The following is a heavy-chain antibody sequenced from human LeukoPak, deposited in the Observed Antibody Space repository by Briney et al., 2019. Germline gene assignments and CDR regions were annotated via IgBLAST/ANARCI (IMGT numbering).Heavy chain of an antibody. Sequence: SQTLSLTCTVSGGSISSGDYYWSWIRQPPGKGLEWIGYIYYSGSTYYNPSLKSRVTISVDTSKNQFSLKLSSVTAADTAVYYCASALMYYDILTGYTDIYYYYYGMDVWGKGTTVTASS. CDR3: ASALMYYDILTGYTDIYYYYYGMDV. V-gene: IGHV4-30-4*01. D-gene: IGHD3-9*01. J-gene: IGHJ6*04. CDR2: IYYSGST. CDR1: GGSISSGDYY.